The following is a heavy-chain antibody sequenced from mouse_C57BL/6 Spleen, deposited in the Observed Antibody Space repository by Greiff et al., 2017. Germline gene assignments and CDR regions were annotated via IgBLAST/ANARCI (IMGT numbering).Heavy chain of an antibody. D-gene: IGHD2-2*01. CDR2: ISSGSSTI. V-gene: IGHV5-17*01. Sequence: EVQLVESGGGLVKPGGSLTLSCAASGFTFSDYGMHWVRQTPEKGLGWVAYISSGSSTIYYADTVKGRFTISRDNAKNTLFLQMTSLRSEDTAMYYCARGYDENYAMDYWGQGTSVTVSS. J-gene: IGHJ4*01. CDR1: GFTFSDYG. CDR3: ARGYDENYAMDY.